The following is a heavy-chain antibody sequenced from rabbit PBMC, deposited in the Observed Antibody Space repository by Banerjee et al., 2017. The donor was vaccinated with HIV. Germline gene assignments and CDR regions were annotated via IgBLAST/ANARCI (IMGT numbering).Heavy chain of an antibody. J-gene: IGHJ6*01. V-gene: IGHV1S45*01. CDR1: GFSFSNNYD. CDR3: ARECRGYDL. Sequence: QEQLEESGGDLVKPEGSLTLTCTASGFSFSNNYDMCWVRQAPGKGLEWIACIYTRDGSTYYANWAKGRFTISKTSSTTVTLQMTSLTAADTATYFCARECRGYDLWGQGTLVTVS. CDR2: IYTRDGST. D-gene: IGHD2-1*01.